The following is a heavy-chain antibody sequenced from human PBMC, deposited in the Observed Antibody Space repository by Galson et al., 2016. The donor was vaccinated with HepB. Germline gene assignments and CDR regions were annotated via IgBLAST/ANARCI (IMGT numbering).Heavy chain of an antibody. D-gene: IGHD3-10*01. J-gene: IGHJ6*02. CDR2: INQDRSEK. CDR1: GFTFSGHW. Sequence: SLRLSCAASGFTFSGHWMSWVRQTPGKGLEWVANINQDRSEKYYVDSLKGRLTISRNNAKNSLYRQMNSLRAEDTAVYFCARRIVNQGRIGGWGWGMDVWGQGVTVTVSS. V-gene: IGHV3-7*01. CDR3: ARRIVNQGRIGGWGWGMDV.